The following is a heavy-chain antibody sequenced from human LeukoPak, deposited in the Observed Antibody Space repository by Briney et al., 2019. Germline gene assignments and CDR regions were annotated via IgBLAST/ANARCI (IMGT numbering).Heavy chain of an antibody. D-gene: IGHD1/OR15-1a*01. J-gene: IGHJ4*02. CDR1: GGSFSDYY. V-gene: IGHV4-34*01. CDR3: ARGMRTNFFDY. CDR2: INHSGST. Sequence: SETLSLTCAVYGGSFSDYYWSWIRQSPGKGLEWIGEINHSGSTYYNPSLKSRVTISLDTSKSQFSLKLTSVTAADTAMYYCARGMRTNFFDYWGQGTLVTVSS.